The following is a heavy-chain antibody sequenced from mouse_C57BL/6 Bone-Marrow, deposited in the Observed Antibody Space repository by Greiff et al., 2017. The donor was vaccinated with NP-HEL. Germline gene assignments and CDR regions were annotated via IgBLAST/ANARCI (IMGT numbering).Heavy chain of an antibody. V-gene: IGHV1-64*01. CDR1: GYTFTSYW. CDR2: IHPNSGST. Sequence: QVQLQQPEAELVKPGASVTLSCKASGYTFTSYWMHWVKQRPGQGLEWIGMIHPNSGSTNYNEKFKSKATLTVDKSSSTAYMQLSSLTSEDSAVYYCARWSYGYYAMDYWGQGTSVTVSS. D-gene: IGHD1-1*01. CDR3: ARWSYGYYAMDY. J-gene: IGHJ4*01.